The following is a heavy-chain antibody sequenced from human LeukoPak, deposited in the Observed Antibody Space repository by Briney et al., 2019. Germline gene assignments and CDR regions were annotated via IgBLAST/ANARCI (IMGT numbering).Heavy chain of an antibody. CDR1: GFTVSSNC. CDR3: ARDQAVPAAIGPYYYYYYMDV. Sequence: GGSLRLSCAASGFTVSSNCMSWVRQAPGKGLEWVSVIYSGGSTYYADSVKGRFTISRDNSKSALYLQMNSLRAEDTAVYYCARDQAVPAAIGPYYYYYYMDVWGKGTTVTVSS. D-gene: IGHD2-2*01. V-gene: IGHV3-53*01. CDR2: IYSGGST. J-gene: IGHJ6*03.